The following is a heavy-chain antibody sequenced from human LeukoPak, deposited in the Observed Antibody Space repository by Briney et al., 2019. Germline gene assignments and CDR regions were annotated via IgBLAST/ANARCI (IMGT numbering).Heavy chain of an antibody. CDR3: ARKRVGASGYSSRAFDY. V-gene: IGHV3-33*01. Sequence: GGSLRLSCAASGFTFSSYGMHWVRQAPGKGLEWVAVIWYDGSNKYYADSVKGRFTISRDNSKNTLYLQMNSLRAEDTAVYYCARKRVGASGYSSRAFDYWGQGTLVTVSS. D-gene: IGHD6-19*01. CDR2: IWYDGSNK. J-gene: IGHJ4*02. CDR1: GFTFSSYG.